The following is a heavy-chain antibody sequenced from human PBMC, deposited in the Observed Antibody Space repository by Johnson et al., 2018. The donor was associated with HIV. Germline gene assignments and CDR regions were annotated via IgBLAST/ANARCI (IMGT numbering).Heavy chain of an antibody. D-gene: IGHD3-3*01. CDR3: TTEGAWAPLEWLRIGANAFDI. J-gene: IGHJ3*02. V-gene: IGHV3-15*01. CDR2: IKSKTDGGTT. CDR1: GFTFSNAW. Sequence: VQLVESGGGLVKPGGSLRLSCAASGFTFSNAWMSWVRQAPGKGLEWVGRIKSKTDGGTTDYAAPVHGRFTISRDDSKNTLYLKMNSLQTEDTAVYYFTTEGAWAPLEWLRIGANAFDIWGQGTMVTVSS.